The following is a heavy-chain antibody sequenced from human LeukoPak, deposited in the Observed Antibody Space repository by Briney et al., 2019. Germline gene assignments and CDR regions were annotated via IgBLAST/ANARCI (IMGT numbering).Heavy chain of an antibody. D-gene: IGHD3-22*01. V-gene: IGHV1-2*02. CDR2: INPNSGGT. CDR1: EYTFTSYY. Sequence: ASVKVSCKASEYTFTSYYMHWVRQAPGQGLEWVGWINPNSGGTNYAQKFQGRVTMTRDTSISTAYMELSRLRSDDTAVYYCARVPPGIVVVASWFDPWGQGTLVTVSS. J-gene: IGHJ5*02. CDR3: ARVPPGIVVVASWFDP.